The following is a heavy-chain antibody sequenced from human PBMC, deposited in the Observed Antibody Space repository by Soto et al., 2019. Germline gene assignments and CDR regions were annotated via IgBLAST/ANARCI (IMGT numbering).Heavy chain of an antibody. CDR3: AKEISYDRSGYYSDAFNI. V-gene: IGHV3-23*01. J-gene: IGHJ3*02. CDR1: GFTFSSYA. D-gene: IGHD3-22*01. Sequence: GGSVRLSCAASGFTFSSYAMSWVRQAPGKGLEWVSAISGSGGSTYYADSVKGRFTISRDNSKNTLYLQMNSLRAEDTAVYYCAKEISYDRSGYYSDAFNIWGQGTMVTVSS. CDR2: ISGSGGST.